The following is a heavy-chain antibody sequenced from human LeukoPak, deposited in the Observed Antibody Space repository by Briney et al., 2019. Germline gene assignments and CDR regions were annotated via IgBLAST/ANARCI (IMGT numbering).Heavy chain of an antibody. CDR3: TRGALEGDFFDP. CDR1: GYTFTSYD. J-gene: IGHJ5*02. D-gene: IGHD1-26*01. V-gene: IGHV1-8*02. Sequence: ASVKVSCKASGYTFTSYDINWVRQAPGQRLEWMGWMTPNSGDTAYAEIFQDRVTMTSDTTTNTAYLELRSLTSEDTAIYYCTRGALEGDFFDPWGQGTLVTVSS. CDR2: MTPNSGDT.